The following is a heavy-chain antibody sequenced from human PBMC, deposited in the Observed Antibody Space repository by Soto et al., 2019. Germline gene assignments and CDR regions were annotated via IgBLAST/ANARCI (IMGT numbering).Heavy chain of an antibody. Sequence: QVQLVESGGGVVQPGRSLRLSCAASGFTFSSYAMHWVRQAPGKGLEWVAVISYDGSNKYYADSVKGRFTISRDNSKNTLYLQMNSLRAEDTAVYYCARDPVAYCGGDCRPFDYWGQGTLVTVSS. J-gene: IGHJ4*02. CDR3: ARDPVAYCGGDCRPFDY. CDR1: GFTFSSYA. CDR2: ISYDGSNK. V-gene: IGHV3-30-3*01. D-gene: IGHD2-21*02.